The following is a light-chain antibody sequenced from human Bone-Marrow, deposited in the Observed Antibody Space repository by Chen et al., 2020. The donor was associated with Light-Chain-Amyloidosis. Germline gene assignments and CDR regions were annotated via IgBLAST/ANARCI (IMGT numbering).Light chain of an antibody. V-gene: IGKV1-6*01. Sequence: AIQMTQSTSSLSASVGDRVTISCRASQDIRNDLGWYQQKPGKAPKLLIYDAFVLHSGVPSRLSGSASGTDFTLTISSLQPEDFATYYCLQDYIYPLTFGGGNKVEIQ. CDR1: QDIRND. J-gene: IGKJ4*01. CDR2: DAF. CDR3: LQDYIYPLT.